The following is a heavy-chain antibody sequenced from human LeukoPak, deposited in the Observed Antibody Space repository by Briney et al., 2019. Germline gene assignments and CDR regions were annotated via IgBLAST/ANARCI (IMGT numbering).Heavy chain of an antibody. CDR3: ARDLNWGAAASWFDY. CDR1: GYTFTSYG. CDR2: ISAYNGNT. J-gene: IGHJ4*02. D-gene: IGHD6-13*01. V-gene: IGHV1-18*04. Sequence: ASVKVSCKASGYTFTSYGISWVRQAPGQGLEWMGWISAYNGNTNYAQKFQGRVTTTTDTSTSTAYMELRSLRSDDTAVYYCARDLNWGAAASWFDYWGQGTLVTVSS.